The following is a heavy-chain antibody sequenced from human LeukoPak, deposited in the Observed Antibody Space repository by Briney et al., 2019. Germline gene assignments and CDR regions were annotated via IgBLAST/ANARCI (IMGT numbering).Heavy chain of an antibody. D-gene: IGHD3-22*01. CDR1: GYTFTGYY. Sequence: ASVKVSCKASGYTFTGYYMHWVRQAPGQGLEWMGWINPNSGGTNYAQKFQGRVTMTRDTSISTAYMELSRLRSDDTAVYYCARSRWTYYYDSSGYYYWGQGTLVTVS. V-gene: IGHV1-2*02. CDR2: INPNSGGT. CDR3: ARSRWTYYYDSSGYYY. J-gene: IGHJ4*02.